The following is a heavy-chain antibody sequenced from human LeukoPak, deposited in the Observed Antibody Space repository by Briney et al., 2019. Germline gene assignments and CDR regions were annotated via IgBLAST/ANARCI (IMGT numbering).Heavy chain of an antibody. CDR1: GFTFSTYT. V-gene: IGHV3-48*04. CDR2: ISSGGLTI. Sequence: QPGGSLRLSCVASGFTFSTYTFNWVRQAPGKGLEWLSYISSGGLTIFYADSVKGRFTISRDNTKNAIYLDMTNLRAEDTAVYYCARDFDYGDYIDIWGQGTLVAVSS. J-gene: IGHJ4*02. D-gene: IGHD4/OR15-4a*01. CDR3: ARDFDYGDYIDI.